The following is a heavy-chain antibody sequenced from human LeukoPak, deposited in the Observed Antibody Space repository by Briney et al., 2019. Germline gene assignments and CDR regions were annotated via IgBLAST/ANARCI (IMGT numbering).Heavy chain of an antibody. Sequence: GASVKVTCKASGYTFTSYYIHWVRQAPGQGLEWMGIINPSGGSTTYAQILQGRVTMTRGTSTSTVYMELSSLRSEDTAVYYCVRVVTPSAYDIWGQGTMVTVSS. V-gene: IGHV1-46*01. J-gene: IGHJ3*02. D-gene: IGHD2-21*02. CDR1: GYTFTSYY. CDR2: INPSGGST. CDR3: VRVVTPSAYDI.